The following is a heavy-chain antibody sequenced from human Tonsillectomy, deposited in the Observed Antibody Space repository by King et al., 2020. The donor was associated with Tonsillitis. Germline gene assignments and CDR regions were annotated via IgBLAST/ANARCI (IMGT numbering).Heavy chain of an antibody. CDR1: GYTFTKYG. D-gene: IGHD2-2*01. CDR2: ISAYNGNT. J-gene: IGHJ5*02. CDR3: ARDLIDCSSTSWLCDWFDP. V-gene: IGHV1-18*01. Sequence: QLVQSGAEVKKPGASVKVSCKASGYTFTKYGISWVRQAPGQGLEWMGWISAYNGNTNYAQKLQGRVTMTTDTSTSTAYMELRSLRSDDTAVYDCARDLIDCSSTSWLCDWFDPWGQGTLVTVSS.